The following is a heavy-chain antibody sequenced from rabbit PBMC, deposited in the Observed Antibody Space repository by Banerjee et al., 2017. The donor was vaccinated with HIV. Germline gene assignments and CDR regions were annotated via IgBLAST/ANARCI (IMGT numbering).Heavy chain of an antibody. CDR1: GFDLNNYYY. V-gene: IGHV1S40*01. Sequence: QSLEESGGGLVQPEGSLTLTCTASGFDLNNYYYMCWVRQAPGKGLEWIACIYGGGSGYTYYATWATGRFTCSKTSSTTVTLQVTSLTAADTATYFCARDTASSFSSYGMDLWGPGTLVTVS. CDR2: IYGGGSGYT. D-gene: IGHD8-1*01. J-gene: IGHJ6*01. CDR3: ARDTASSFSSYGMDL.